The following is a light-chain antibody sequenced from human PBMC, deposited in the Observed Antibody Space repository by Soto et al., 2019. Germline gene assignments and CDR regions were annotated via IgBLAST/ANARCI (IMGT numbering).Light chain of an antibody. Sequence: DMQMTQSPSTLSASVGDRVTITCRASESMSNCLAWYQQKPGKAPKLLISGASSLQSGVPSRFSGSASGTEFTLTISSLQPDDIATYYCQQCHRYLTFGQGTRWIS. CDR1: ESMSNC. J-gene: IGKJ1*01. CDR3: QQCHRYLT. CDR2: GAS. V-gene: IGKV1-5*01.